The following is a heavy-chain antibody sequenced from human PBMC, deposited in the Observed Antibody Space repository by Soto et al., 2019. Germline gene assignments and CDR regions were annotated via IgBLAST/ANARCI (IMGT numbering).Heavy chain of an antibody. J-gene: IGHJ6*02. V-gene: IGHV1-58*01. CDR2: IVVGSGNT. CDR3: AAADYYDSSGYYPHYYYYGMDV. CDR1: GFTFTSSA. Sequence: ASVKVSCKASGFTFTSSAVQWVRQARGQRLEWIGWIVVGSGNTNYAQKFQERVTITRDMSTGTAYMELSSLRSEDTAVYYCAAADYYDSSGYYPHYYYYGMDVWGQGTTVTVSS. D-gene: IGHD3-22*01.